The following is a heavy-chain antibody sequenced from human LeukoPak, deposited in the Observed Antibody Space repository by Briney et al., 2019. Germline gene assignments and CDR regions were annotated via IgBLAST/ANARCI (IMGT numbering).Heavy chain of an antibody. J-gene: IGHJ3*01. CDR3: ARAIRNWNDLLSAKVPGGFDV. V-gene: IGHV1-18*01. CDR1: GYTFTSYA. D-gene: IGHD1-1*01. CDR2: ISVYNANA. Sequence: ASVKVSCKASGYTFTSYAMNWVRQAPGRGLEWMGWISVYNANAKYGQKFQDRVTITTDTSTNTVYMELRNLRPDDTAMYYCARAIRNWNDLLSAKVPGGFDVWGQGTVLTVA.